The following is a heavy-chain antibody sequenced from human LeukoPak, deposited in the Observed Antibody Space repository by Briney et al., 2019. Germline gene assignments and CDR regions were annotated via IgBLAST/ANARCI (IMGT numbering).Heavy chain of an antibody. D-gene: IGHD1-26*01. J-gene: IGHJ4*02. V-gene: IGHV1-2*02. CDR1: GYTFSGYY. Sequence: ASVKVSCKASGYTFSGYYMHWVRQAPGQGLEWMGWLSPKSGATKYAQKFQGRVTLTRDLSLSIAYMELSSLTSDDTAVYYCARDTYGGSYFPLPFWGQGALVTVSS. CDR2: LSPKSGAT. CDR3: ARDTYGGSYFPLPF.